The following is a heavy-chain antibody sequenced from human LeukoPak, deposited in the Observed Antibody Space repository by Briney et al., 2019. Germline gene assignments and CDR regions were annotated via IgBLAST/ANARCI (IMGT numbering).Heavy chain of an antibody. CDR1: GGPINSYY. V-gene: IGHV4-59*01. D-gene: IGHD3-22*01. CDR3: ARDRDSSGLRDFDL. J-gene: IGHJ2*01. Sequence: PSATLSLTCTVSGGPINSYYWSWIRQPPGKGLEWMEYVYYSWNTNYNPSLKSRVSISIDTSKIQLSLQLSSVTAADTAVYYCARDRDSSGLRDFDLWGRGTLVTVSA. CDR2: VYYSWNT.